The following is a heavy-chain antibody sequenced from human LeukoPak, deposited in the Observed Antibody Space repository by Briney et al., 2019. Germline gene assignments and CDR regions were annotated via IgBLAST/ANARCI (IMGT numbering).Heavy chain of an antibody. D-gene: IGHD2-2*01. J-gene: IGHJ6*02. CDR1: GYTFTSYD. CDR2: MNPNSGNT. Sequence: ASVKVSCKASGYTFTSYDINWVRQATGQGLEWMGWMNPNSGNTGYAQKFQGRVTMTRNTYISTAYMELSSLRSEDTAVYYCARGRGYCSSTSCYADLDVWGQGTTVTVSS. CDR3: ARGRGYCSSTSCYADLDV. V-gene: IGHV1-8*01.